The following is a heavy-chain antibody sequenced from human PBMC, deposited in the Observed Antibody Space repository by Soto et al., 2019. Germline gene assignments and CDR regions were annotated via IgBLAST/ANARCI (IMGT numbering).Heavy chain of an antibody. Sequence: PSETLSLTCTVSGGSIRSGDYYWSWIRQAPGKALEWIGYLNYSGTSHVNPSLKSRVTISLDASMNRFFLSLNSVTAEDTDVSYCARVTPNAPDYDYSGMDVWRQGTTVT. CDR3: ARVTPNAPDYDYSGMDV. CDR1: GGSIRSGDYY. D-gene: IGHD7-27*01. CDR2: LNYSGTS. J-gene: IGHJ6*02. V-gene: IGHV4-30-4*02.